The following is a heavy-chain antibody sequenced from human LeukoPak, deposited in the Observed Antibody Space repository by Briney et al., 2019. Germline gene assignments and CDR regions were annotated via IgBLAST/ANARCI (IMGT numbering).Heavy chain of an antibody. CDR3: ARGSDSSGPGVDP. CDR1: GGTFSSYT. J-gene: IGHJ5*02. CDR2: IIPILGIA. D-gene: IGHD3-22*01. Sequence: SVKVSCKASGGTFSSYTISWVRQAPGQGLEWMGRIIPILGIANYAQKFQGRVTITADKATSTAYMELSSLRSEDTGVYYCARGSDSSGPGVDPWGQGTLVTVSS. V-gene: IGHV1-69*02.